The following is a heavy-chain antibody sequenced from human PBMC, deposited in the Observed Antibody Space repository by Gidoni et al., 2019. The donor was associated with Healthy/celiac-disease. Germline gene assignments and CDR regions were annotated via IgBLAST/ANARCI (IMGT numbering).Heavy chain of an antibody. J-gene: IGHJ4*02. D-gene: IGHD3-22*01. CDR3: AKDPTMIVGGGFDY. CDR1: GLPFSSDG. V-gene: IGHV3-30*18. CDR2: RSYDGRNK. Sequence: QVPLVESGGGAVQPGRSLTLSCSASGLPFSSDGMHWVRQATGKGLGWVAVRSYDGRNKYYAESVKGRFTISRDNSKNTLYLQVNSLRAEDTAVYYCAKDPTMIVGGGFDYWGQGTLVTVSS.